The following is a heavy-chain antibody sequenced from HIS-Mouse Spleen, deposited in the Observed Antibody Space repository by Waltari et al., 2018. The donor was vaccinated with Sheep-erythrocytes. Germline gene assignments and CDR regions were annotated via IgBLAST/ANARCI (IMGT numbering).Heavy chain of an antibody. CDR3: ATGRSCSSTSCDFDY. Sequence: QVQLVQSGAEVKKPGASVKVSCKASGYTFTGYYMHWVRQAPGKGLEWMGWINPNSGGTNAAQKCQGRVTMTRDTSISTAYMELSRLRSDDTAVYYCATGRSCSSTSCDFDYWGQGTLVTVSS. CDR1: GYTFTGYY. J-gene: IGHJ4*02. CDR2: INPNSGGT. D-gene: IGHD2-2*01. V-gene: IGHV1-2*02.